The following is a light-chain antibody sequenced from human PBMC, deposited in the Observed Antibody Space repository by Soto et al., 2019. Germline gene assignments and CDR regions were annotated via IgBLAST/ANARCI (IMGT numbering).Light chain of an antibody. V-gene: IGKV1-12*01. CDR1: QDISSW. J-gene: IGKJ4*01. Sequence: DIQMTQSPSSVSASVGDRATITCRASQDISSWLAWYQQKPGIAPKLLIYAASSLQSGVPSRFSGSGSGTDFTLTISSLQSEDFATYYCQQANSFPLTFGGGTKVEMK. CDR2: AAS. CDR3: QQANSFPLT.